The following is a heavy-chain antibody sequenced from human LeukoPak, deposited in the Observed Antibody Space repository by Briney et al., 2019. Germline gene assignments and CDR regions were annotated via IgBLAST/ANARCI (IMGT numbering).Heavy chain of an antibody. CDR1: GFTFTSYD. V-gene: IGHV3-48*03. J-gene: IGHJ4*02. CDR2: ISNCGGTI. CDR3: ARDSYMFGSDY. D-gene: IGHD3-10*02. Sequence: GGSLRLSCVTSGFTFTSYDFNWVRQAPGKGLEWVSYISNCGGTIYYADSVKGRFTISRDNAKNSVFLQMNTLRAEDTAVYYCARDSYMFGSDYWGQGTLVTVSS.